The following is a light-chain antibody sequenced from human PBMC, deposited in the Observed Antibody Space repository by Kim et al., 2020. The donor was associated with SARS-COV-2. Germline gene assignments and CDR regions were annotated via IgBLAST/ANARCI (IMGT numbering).Light chain of an antibody. J-gene: IGLJ3*02. CDR3: SSSTSSSTLV. CDR2: DVN. V-gene: IGLV2-18*02. CDR1: RSDVGTYNR. Sequence: QSVTISCTGSRSDVGTYNRVSWYQQPPGTAPKLVIYDVNIRPSGVPDRFSESKSGNTASLTISGLQGEDEADYYCSSSTSSSTLVFGGGTQLTVL.